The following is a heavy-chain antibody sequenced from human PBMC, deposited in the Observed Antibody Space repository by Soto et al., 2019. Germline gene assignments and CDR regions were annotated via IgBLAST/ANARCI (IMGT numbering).Heavy chain of an antibody. CDR3: ARGWRRFNY. CDR2: ISYDGSNK. J-gene: IGHJ4*02. D-gene: IGHD3-10*01. CDR1: GFTFSSYA. Sequence: GGPLRLSFGASGFTFSSYAMHWVRQPPGKGMEWVAVISYDGSNKYYADTVKSRFTISRDNSKNKLYSQMKSLGAEHTTQYYCARGWRRFNYWGQGTQVTVAS. V-gene: IGHV3-30*14.